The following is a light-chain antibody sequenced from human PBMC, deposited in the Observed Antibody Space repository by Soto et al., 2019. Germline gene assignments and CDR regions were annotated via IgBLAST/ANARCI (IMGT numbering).Light chain of an antibody. CDR3: AAWDDSLSGWV. J-gene: IGLJ3*02. Sequence: QSVLTQPPSASGAPGQRVTISCSGSRSNIGSNTVHWYQQFPGTALKLLVYRTDHRPSGVPDRFSGSKSGTSASLAISGLRSEDEAVYYCAAWDDSLSGWVFGGGTKLTVL. CDR1: RSNIGSNT. V-gene: IGLV1-47*02. CDR2: RTD.